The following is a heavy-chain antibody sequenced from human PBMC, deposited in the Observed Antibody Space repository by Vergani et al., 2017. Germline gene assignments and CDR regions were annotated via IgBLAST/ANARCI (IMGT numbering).Heavy chain of an antibody. CDR3: ARDYAETYYDFWSGYHHDAFDI. D-gene: IGHD3-3*01. J-gene: IGHJ3*02. V-gene: IGHV1-2*02. Sequence: QVQLVQSGAEVKKPGASVKVSCKASGYTFTGYYMHWVRQAPGQGLEWMGWINPNSGGTNYAQKLQGRVTMTTDTSTSTAYMELRRLRSDDTAVYYCARDYAETYYDFWSGYHHDAFDIWGQGTMVTVSS. CDR2: INPNSGGT. CDR1: GYTFTGYY.